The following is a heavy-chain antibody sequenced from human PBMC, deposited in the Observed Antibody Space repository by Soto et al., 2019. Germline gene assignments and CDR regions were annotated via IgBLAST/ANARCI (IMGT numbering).Heavy chain of an antibody. Sequence: EVQLVESGGGLEQPGRSLRLSCAASGFSFDDFAMHWVRQAPGKGLEWVSGLSWNGGYIAYADSVKGRFTISRDNAKNSLYLHMSSLRVEDTALYYCVKDRDYFDSSGYFDYCGQGTLVTVTS. CDR1: GFSFDDFA. D-gene: IGHD3-22*01. J-gene: IGHJ4*02. V-gene: IGHV3-9*01. CDR2: LSWNGGYI. CDR3: VKDRDYFDSSGYFDY.